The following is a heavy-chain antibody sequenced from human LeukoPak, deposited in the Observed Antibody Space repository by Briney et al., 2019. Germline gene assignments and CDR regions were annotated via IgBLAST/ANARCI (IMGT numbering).Heavy chain of an antibody. D-gene: IGHD3-22*01. CDR1: GGSISSGGYY. Sequence: SETLSLTCTVSGGSISSGGYYWSWIRQHPGKGLEWIGYIYYSGSTYYNPSLKSRVTISVETSKNQFSLKLSSVTAADTTVYYCARGYYDEKAFDNWGQGTMVTVSS. V-gene: IGHV4-31*03. CDR2: IYYSGST. J-gene: IGHJ3*02. CDR3: ARGYYDEKAFDN.